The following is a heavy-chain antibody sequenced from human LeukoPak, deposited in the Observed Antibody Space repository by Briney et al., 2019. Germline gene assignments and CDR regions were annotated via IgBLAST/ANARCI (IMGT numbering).Heavy chain of an antibody. Sequence: PGGSLRLSCAASGFTFSNYWMHWVRQGPGKGLVWVSRINSDRRLTTYADSVKGRFTISRDNAKNTLYLQMNSLRAEDTAVYYCARDLRTPSDTNIAIDYWGQGTLVTVSS. D-gene: IGHD4-23*01. CDR2: INSDRRLT. CDR1: GFTFSNYW. CDR3: ARDLRTPSDTNIAIDY. V-gene: IGHV3-74*01. J-gene: IGHJ4*02.